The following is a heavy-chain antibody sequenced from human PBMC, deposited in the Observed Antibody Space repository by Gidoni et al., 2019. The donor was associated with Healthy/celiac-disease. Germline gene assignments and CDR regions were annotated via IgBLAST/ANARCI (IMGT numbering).Heavy chain of an antibody. J-gene: IGHJ4*02. CDR1: GGSISSSSYY. Sequence: QLQLQESGPGLVKPSETLSLPCTVSGGSISSSSYYWGWIRQPPGKGLEWIGSIYYSGSTYYNPSLKSRVTISVDTSKNQFSLKLSSVTAADTAVYYCARRDQHESKPVYSGWYQGDYFDYWGQGTLVTVSS. CDR3: ARRDQHESKPVYSGWYQGDYFDY. D-gene: IGHD6-19*01. CDR2: IYYSGST. V-gene: IGHV4-39*01.